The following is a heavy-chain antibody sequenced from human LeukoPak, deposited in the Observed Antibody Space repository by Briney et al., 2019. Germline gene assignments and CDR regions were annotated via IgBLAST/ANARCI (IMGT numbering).Heavy chain of an antibody. D-gene: IGHD4-17*01. CDR2: ISGSSSDI. V-gene: IGHV3-21*01. Sequence: GGSLRLSCAGSEFTFRSYSMHWVRQAPGKGLEWVSSISGSSSDIYYADSVKGRFTISRDNSKNTLYLQMNSLRAEDTAVYYCAKAGGTVTTFDYWGQGTLVTVSS. CDR1: EFTFRSYS. J-gene: IGHJ4*02. CDR3: AKAGGTVTTFDY.